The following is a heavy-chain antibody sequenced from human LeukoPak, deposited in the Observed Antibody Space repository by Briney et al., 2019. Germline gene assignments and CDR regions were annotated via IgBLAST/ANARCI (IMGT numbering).Heavy chain of an antibody. CDR2: ISSSGSTI. D-gene: IGHD3-16*01. CDR1: GFTFSDYY. Sequence: GGSLRLSCAASGFTFSDYYMSWIRQAPGKGLEWVSYISSSGSTIYYADSVKGRFTISRDNAKNSLYLQMNSLRAEDTAVYYCLLVGDRGTFDYWGQGTLVTVSS. J-gene: IGHJ4*02. CDR3: LLVGDRGTFDY. V-gene: IGHV3-11*04.